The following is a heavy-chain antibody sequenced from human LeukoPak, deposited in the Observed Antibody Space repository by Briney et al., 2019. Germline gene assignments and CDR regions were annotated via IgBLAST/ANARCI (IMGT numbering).Heavy chain of an antibody. J-gene: IGHJ4*02. D-gene: IGHD2-15*01. CDR1: GFAFTSYF. Sequence: PGGPLRLSCTASGFAFTSYFMTWARQAPGTGLECVSGINGRGDETHYADSVKGRFTISRDNSKSTGYLQLSGLRAEDTAVYYCACHCSGSRCSDHDYWGQGTVVTVSS. CDR3: ACHCSGSRCSDHDY. V-gene: IGHV3-23*01. CDR2: INGRGDET.